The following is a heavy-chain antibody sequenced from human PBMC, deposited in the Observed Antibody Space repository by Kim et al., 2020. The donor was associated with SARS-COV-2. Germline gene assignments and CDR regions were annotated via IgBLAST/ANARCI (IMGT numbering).Heavy chain of an antibody. V-gene: IGHV4-59*08. D-gene: IGHD3-3*01. CDR1: GGSISSYC. Sequence: SETLSLTCTVSGGSISSYCWSWIRQPPGKGLEWIGYIYYSGSTNSNPSLKSRVTISVDTSKNQFSLKLSSVTAADTAVYYCARHQNLTIFGVVTIQNVDYWGQGTLVTVSS. J-gene: IGHJ4*02. CDR2: IYYSGST. CDR3: ARHQNLTIFGVVTIQNVDY.